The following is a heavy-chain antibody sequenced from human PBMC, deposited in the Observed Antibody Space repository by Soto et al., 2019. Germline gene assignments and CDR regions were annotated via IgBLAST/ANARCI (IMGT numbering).Heavy chain of an antibody. CDR2: ISYDGSNK. CDR3: AKVRERGNTVMSYFDD. V-gene: IGHV3-30*18. D-gene: IGHD5-18*01. CDR1: GFYG. J-gene: IGHJ4*02. Sequence: XGSLRVTCAASGFYGMHCIRQAPGKGLEWVAVISYDGSNKYYADSVKGRFTISRDNSKNTLYLQMNSLRAEDTAVYYCAKVRERGNTVMSYFDDWGQGTLVTVSS.